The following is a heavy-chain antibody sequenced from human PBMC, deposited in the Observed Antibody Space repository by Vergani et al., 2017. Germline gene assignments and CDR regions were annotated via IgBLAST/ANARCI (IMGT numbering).Heavy chain of an antibody. CDR2: INPSGGHT. D-gene: IGHD1-14*01. CDR3: ARDLRLLYNRFDP. J-gene: IGHJ5*02. CDR1: GYTFSNYY. Sequence: QVQVVQSGAEVKKSGASVKVSCKTSGYTFSNYYMHWVRQAPGQGLEWMGIINPSGGHTNYAQKFQGRVTMTRDNSKSTMYLQMNSLRDEDTGVYYCARDLRLLYNRFDPWGQGTLVTVSS. V-gene: IGHV1-46*01.